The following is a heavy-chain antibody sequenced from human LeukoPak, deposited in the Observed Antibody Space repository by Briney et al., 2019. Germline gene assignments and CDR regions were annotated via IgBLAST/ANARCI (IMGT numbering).Heavy chain of an antibody. CDR2: IYYSGST. J-gene: IGHJ4*02. CDR1: GGPISSSSYY. Sequence: SETLSLTCTVSGGPISSSSYYWGWIRQPPGKGLQWIGSIYYSGSTYYNPSLKSRVTISVDTSKNQFSLKLSSVTAADTAVYYCARLGVPAAITDYWGQGTLVTVSS. D-gene: IGHD2-2*02. V-gene: IGHV4-39*07. CDR3: ARLGVPAAITDY.